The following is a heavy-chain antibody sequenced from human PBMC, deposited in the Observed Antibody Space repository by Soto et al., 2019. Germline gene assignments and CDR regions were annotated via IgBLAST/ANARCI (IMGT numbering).Heavy chain of an antibody. J-gene: IGHJ4*02. CDR2: ISGSGGST. CDR3: AKGQQLVLYSFDY. V-gene: IGHV3-23*01. CDR1: GFTFSSYA. D-gene: IGHD6-13*01. Sequence: EVQLLESGGGLVQPGGSLRLSCAASGFTFSSYAMSWVRQAPGKGLEWVSAISGSGGSTYYADSVKGRFTISRDNSKNTLYPQMNSLRADDTAVYYCAKGQQLVLYSFDYWGQGTLVTVSS.